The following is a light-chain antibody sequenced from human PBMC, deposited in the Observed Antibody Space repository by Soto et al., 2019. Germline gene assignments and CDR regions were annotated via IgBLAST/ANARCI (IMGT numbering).Light chain of an antibody. V-gene: IGKV1-8*01. J-gene: IGKJ5*01. CDR1: QGISSY. CDR2: AAS. Sequence: AIRMTQSPSSFSASTGDRVTITCRASQGISSYLAWYQQKPGKAPKLLIYAASTLQSGVPSRFSGSGSGTDFTLTISCLQSEDFTTYYCQQYYSYLGITFGQGTRLEI. CDR3: QQYYSYLGIT.